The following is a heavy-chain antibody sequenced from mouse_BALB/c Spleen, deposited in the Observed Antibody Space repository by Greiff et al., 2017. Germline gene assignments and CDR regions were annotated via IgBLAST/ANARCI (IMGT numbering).Heavy chain of an antibody. CDR3: ARDGGDDNYAMDY. CDR2: IWGDGST. CDR1: GFSLTGYG. Sequence: VKLQESGPGLVAPSQSLSITCTVSGFSLTGYGVNWVRQPPGKGLEWLGMIWGDGSTDYNSALKSRLSISKDNSKSQVFLKMNSLQTDDTARYYCARDGGDDNYAMDYWGQGTSVTVSS. J-gene: IGHJ4*01. D-gene: IGHD2-2*01. V-gene: IGHV2-6-7*01.